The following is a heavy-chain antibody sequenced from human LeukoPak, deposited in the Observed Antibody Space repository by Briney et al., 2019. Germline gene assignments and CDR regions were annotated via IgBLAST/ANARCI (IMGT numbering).Heavy chain of an antibody. V-gene: IGHV4-34*01. CDR1: GGSFSGYY. Sequence: SETLSLTCAVYGGSFSGYYWSWIRQPPGKGLEWIGEINHSGSTNYNPSLKSRVTISVDTSKNQFSLKLNSVTPEDTAVYYCARSDAGMVDYWGQGTLVTVSS. CDR3: ARSDAGMVDY. D-gene: IGHD6-13*01. CDR2: INHSGST. J-gene: IGHJ4*02.